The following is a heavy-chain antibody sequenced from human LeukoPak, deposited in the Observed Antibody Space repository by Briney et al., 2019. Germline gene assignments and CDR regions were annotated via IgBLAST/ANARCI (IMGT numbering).Heavy chain of an antibody. D-gene: IGHD1-26*01. CDR1: GFTLSSYS. J-gene: IGHJ4*02. CDR2: ISSTSSYI. V-gene: IGHV3-21*04. CDR3: AKTEGSGSYYGIDY. Sequence: NPGGSLRLSCAASGFTLSSYSMNWVRQAPGKGLEWVSSISSTSSYIYYADSVKGRFTISRDNAKNSLYLQMNTLRAEDTAVYYCAKTEGSGSYYGIDYWGQGTLVTVSS.